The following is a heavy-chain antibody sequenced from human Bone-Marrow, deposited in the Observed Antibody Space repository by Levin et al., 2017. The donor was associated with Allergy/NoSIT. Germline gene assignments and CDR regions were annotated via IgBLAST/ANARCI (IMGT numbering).Heavy chain of an antibody. CDR1: GFTFSDAW. J-gene: IGHJ3*01. Sequence: PGGSLRLSCAASGFTFSDAWMTWVRQAPGKGLEWVGHIESNADGGTTDFAGPVKGRFTISRDDSKNTLYLQMNSLRTEDTAIYYCTTIQTSTVTSDAFDFWGQGTMVTVSS. D-gene: IGHD4-17*01. V-gene: IGHV3-15*04. CDR3: TTIQTSTVTSDAFDF. CDR2: IESNADGGTT.